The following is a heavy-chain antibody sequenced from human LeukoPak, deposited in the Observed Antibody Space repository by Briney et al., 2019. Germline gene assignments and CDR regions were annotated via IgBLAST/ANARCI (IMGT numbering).Heavy chain of an antibody. CDR1: GFTFSSYS. CDR3: ARERDYYYDSSSFSGDAFDI. Sequence: GGSLRLSCAASGFTFSSYSMNWVRQAPGKGLEWVSYISSSSSTIYYADSVKGRFTISRDNSKNTLYLQMNSLRAEDTAVFYCARERDYYYDSSSFSGDAFDIWGQGTMVTVSS. CDR2: ISSSSSTI. J-gene: IGHJ3*02. V-gene: IGHV3-48*01. D-gene: IGHD3-22*01.